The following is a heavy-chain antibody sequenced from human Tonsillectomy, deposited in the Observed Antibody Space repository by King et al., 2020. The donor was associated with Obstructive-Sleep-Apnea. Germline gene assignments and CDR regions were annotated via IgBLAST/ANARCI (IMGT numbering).Heavy chain of an antibody. V-gene: IGHV1-18*01. CDR2: INVHNGNT. Sequence: VQLVQSGAEVKKPGASVKVSCKASGYTFDTFGVAWVRQAPGQGLEWMGLINVHNGNTDYAQNLQGRVTMTTDTSTSTAFMELRSLRSDDTAVYYCARAFDYGDSHVTWETDAFDIWGQGTMVTVSS. CDR3: ARAFDYGDSHVTWETDAFDI. D-gene: IGHD4-17*01. CDR1: GYTFDTFG. J-gene: IGHJ3*02.